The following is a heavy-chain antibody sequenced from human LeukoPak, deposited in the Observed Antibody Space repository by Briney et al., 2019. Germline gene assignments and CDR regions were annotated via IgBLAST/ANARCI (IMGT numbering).Heavy chain of an antibody. Sequence: PGGSLRLSCAASGFIFSNYEMNWVRQAPGKGLEWVSYISIRVSTIYYADSVRGRFTVSRDNAKNSLYLQMNSLRAEDTAIYYCARGWELLDSWGQGTLVTVSS. CDR1: GFIFSNYE. V-gene: IGHV3-48*03. J-gene: IGHJ4*02. CDR3: ARGWELLDS. D-gene: IGHD1-26*01. CDR2: ISIRVSTI.